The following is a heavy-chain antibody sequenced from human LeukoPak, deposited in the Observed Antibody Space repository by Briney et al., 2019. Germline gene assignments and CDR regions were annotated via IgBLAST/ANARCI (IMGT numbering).Heavy chain of an antibody. V-gene: IGHV4-59*08. CDR3: ARLVCYGGGDCYGAFDI. J-gene: IGHJ3*02. CDR1: GGSISSYY. CDR2: IYYSGST. Sequence: SETLSLTCTVSGGSISSYYWSWIRQPPGKGLEWIGYIYYSGSTNYNPSLKSRVTISVDTSKNQFSLKLSSVTAADTAVCYCARLVCYGGGDCYGAFDIWGQGTMVTVSS. D-gene: IGHD2-21*02.